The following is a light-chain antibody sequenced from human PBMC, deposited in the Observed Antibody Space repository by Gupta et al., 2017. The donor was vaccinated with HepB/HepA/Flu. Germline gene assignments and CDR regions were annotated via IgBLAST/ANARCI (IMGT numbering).Light chain of an antibody. CDR2: KAS. J-gene: IGKJ1*01. V-gene: IGKV1-5*03. CDR1: QSISSW. CDR3: QHDNSSPWT. Sequence: DIQMTQSPSTLSASVGDRVSITCRPSQSISSWLAWYQQKPGKAPKLLIYKASSLESGVPSRFSGSGSGTEFTLTISSLQPDDFANYYCQHDNSSPWTFGQGTKVEIK.